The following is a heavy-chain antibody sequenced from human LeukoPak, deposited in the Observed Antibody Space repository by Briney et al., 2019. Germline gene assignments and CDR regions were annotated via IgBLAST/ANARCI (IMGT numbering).Heavy chain of an antibody. CDR3: ARFMKGTYYYDSSGYRSYFDY. V-gene: IGHV1-24*01. CDR2: FDPEDGET. J-gene: IGHJ4*02. D-gene: IGHD3-22*01. Sequence: ASVKVSCKVSGHTLTEFSMHWVRQAPGKRLEWMGRFDPEDGETIYAQKFQGRVTMTRNTSISTAYMELSSLRSEDTAVYYCARFMKGTYYYDSSGYRSYFDYWGQGTLVTVSS. CDR1: GHTLTEFS.